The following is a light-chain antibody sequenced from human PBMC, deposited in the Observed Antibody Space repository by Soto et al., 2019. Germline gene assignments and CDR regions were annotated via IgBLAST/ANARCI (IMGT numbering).Light chain of an antibody. J-gene: IGKJ2*01. CDR2: DVS. CDR1: QSVSSSY. V-gene: IGKV3-20*01. Sequence: EILLTQSPGTLSLSPGERATLSCRASQSVSSSYLAWYQQKPGQATRLFIYDVSTRANGIPARFSGSGSGTEFILTLSSVESEDFALYYCQQYGSSHPYTFGQGTKVDIK. CDR3: QQYGSSHPYT.